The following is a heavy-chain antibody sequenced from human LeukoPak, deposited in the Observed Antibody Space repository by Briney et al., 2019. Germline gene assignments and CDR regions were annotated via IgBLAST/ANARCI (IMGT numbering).Heavy chain of an antibody. Sequence: GGSLRLSCAASGFTFSSYAMHWVRQAPGKGLEWVAVISYDGSNKYYADSVKGRFTISRDNSKNTLYLQMNSLRAEDTAVYYCARDFRAYYDFWSGYHESYYFDYWGQGTLVTVSS. J-gene: IGHJ4*02. CDR2: ISYDGSNK. CDR1: GFTFSSYA. V-gene: IGHV3-30*01. D-gene: IGHD3-3*01. CDR3: ARDFRAYYDFWSGYHESYYFDY.